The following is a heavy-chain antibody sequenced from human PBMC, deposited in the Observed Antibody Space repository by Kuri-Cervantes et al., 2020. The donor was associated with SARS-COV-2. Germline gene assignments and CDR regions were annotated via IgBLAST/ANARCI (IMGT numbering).Heavy chain of an antibody. CDR1: GFTFGSYG. V-gene: IGHV3-30*18. D-gene: IGHD2/OR15-2a*01. J-gene: IGHJ4*02. CDR3: VKDSRVYYFDY. CDR2: ISYDGSNK. Sequence: GESLKISCAASGFTFGSYGMHWVRQAPGKGLEWVAVISYDGSNKYYADSVRGRFTISRDNSKNTLYLQMNSLRAEDTAVYYCVKDSRVYYFDYWGQGTLVTVSS.